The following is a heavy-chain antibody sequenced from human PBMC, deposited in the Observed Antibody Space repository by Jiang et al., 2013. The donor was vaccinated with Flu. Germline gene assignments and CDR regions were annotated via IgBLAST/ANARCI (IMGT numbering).Heavy chain of an antibody. CDR2: ISAYNGNT. J-gene: IGHJ4*02. D-gene: IGHD1-26*01. V-gene: IGHV1-18*01. Sequence: YGISWVRQAPGQGLEWMGWISAYNGNTNYAQKLQGRVTMTTDTSTSTAYMELRSLRSDDTAVYYCARLVRKGSYYDVVFGYWGQGTLVTVSS. CDR1: YG. CDR3: ARLVRKGSYYDVVFGY.